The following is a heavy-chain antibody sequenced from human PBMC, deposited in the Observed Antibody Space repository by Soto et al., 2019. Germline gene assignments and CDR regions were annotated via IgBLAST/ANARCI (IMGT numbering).Heavy chain of an antibody. CDR1: GFTFSGYW. D-gene: IGHD4-17*01. V-gene: IGHV3-74*01. CDR2: INGDGRTT. J-gene: IGHJ5*02. Sequence: EVQLVESGGGVVPPGGSLRLSCAASGFTFSGYWMHWVRQAPGKGLMWVSRINGDGRTTNYADSVKGRFTISRENAKNTLYQQMNGLRAEDTAVYYCARAAYGEYWFDPWGQGTLVTVSS. CDR3: ARAAYGEYWFDP.